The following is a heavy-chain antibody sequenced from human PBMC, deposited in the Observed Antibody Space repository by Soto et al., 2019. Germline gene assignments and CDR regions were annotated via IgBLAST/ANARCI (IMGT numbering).Heavy chain of an antibody. CDR2: IYYSGST. D-gene: IGHD3-16*02. J-gene: IGHJ4*02. CDR1: GGSISSYY. V-gene: IGHV4-59*12. CDR3: ARETWYDYIWGSYRYFDY. Sequence: SETLSLTCTVSGGSISSYYWSWIRQPPGKGLEWIGYIYYSGSTNYNPSLKSRVTISVDTSKNQFSLKLSSVTAADTAVYYCARETWYDYIWGSYRYFDYWGQGTLATVSS.